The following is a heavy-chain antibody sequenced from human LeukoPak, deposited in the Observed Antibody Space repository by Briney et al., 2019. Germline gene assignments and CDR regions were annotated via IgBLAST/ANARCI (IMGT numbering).Heavy chain of an antibody. J-gene: IGHJ3*02. CDR1: GGSISSYY. V-gene: IGHV4-4*07. CDR2: IYTSGST. CDR3: ARDWGLLWFGELLSDAFDI. Sequence: PSETLSLTCTVSGGSISSYYWSWIRQPPGKGLEWIGRIYTSGSTNYNPSLKSRVTMSVDTSKNQFSLKLSSVTAADTAVYYCARDWGLLWFGELLSDAFDIWGQGTMVTVSS. D-gene: IGHD3-10*01.